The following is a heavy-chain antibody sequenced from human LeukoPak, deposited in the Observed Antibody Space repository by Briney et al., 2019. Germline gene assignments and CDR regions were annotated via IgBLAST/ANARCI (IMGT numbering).Heavy chain of an antibody. Sequence: ASVKVSCKASDYTFSSYGISWVRQAPGQGLEWMGWISAYNGKTTYAQKFQGRVTMTTDTSTSTAYMELRSLRSDDTAVYYCARDDILSGSWGQGTLVTVSP. CDR1: DYTFSSYG. J-gene: IGHJ5*02. V-gene: IGHV1-18*01. CDR3: ARDDILSGS. CDR2: ISAYNGKT. D-gene: IGHD3-9*01.